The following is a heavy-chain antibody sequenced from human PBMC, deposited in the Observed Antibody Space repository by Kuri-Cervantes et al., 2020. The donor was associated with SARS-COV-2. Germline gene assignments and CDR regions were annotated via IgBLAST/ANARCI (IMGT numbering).Heavy chain of an antibody. J-gene: IGHJ4*02. CDR1: GDSISSIY. CDR2: VHCSVTT. V-gene: IGHV4-59*01. CDR3: ARGGWTLDC. Sequence: SETLSLTWDLSGDSISSIYWSWIRQPPGRGLVWIGFVHCSVTTSYSPSLKSRVTMSVDTSKNHFSLKLSSVTTADTAVYYCARGGWTLDCWGQGTLVTVSS. D-gene: IGHD6-19*01.